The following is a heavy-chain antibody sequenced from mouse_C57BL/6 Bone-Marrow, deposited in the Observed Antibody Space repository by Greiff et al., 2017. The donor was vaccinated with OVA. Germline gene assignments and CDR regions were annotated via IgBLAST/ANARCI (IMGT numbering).Heavy chain of an antibody. CDR3: ARDVYDGYLAWFAY. V-gene: IGHV5-4*01. CDR1: GFTFSSYA. J-gene: IGHJ3*01. CDR2: ISDGGSYT. Sequence: EVMLVESGGGLVKPGGSLKLSCAASGFTFSSYAMSWVRQTPEKRLEWVATISDGGSYTYYPDNVKGRFTISRDNAKNNLYLQMSHLKSEDTAMYYCARDVYDGYLAWFAYWGQGTLVTVSA. D-gene: IGHD2-3*01.